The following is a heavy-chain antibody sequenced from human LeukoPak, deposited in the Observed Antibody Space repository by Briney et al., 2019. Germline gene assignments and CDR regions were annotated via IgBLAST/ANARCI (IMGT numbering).Heavy chain of an antibody. CDR2: IKQDGSVK. V-gene: IGHV3-7*03. Sequence: PGGSLRLSCAASGFTFSNYWMNWGRQAPGKGLEWVANIKQDGSVKHYVDSVKGRFTISGDNAKNSLYLQMNSLRAEDTAVYYCARDPGSSGWFEYWGQGTLVTVSS. D-gene: IGHD6-19*01. CDR1: GFTFSNYW. CDR3: ARDPGSSGWFEY. J-gene: IGHJ4*02.